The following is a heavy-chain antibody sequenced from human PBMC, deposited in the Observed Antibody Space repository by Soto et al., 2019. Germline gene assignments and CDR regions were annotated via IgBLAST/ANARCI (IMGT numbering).Heavy chain of an antibody. CDR3: ARLASVRGVPTYGMDV. CDR1: GYTFTSYA. CDR2: INVGNGNT. D-gene: IGHD3-10*02. V-gene: IGHV1-3*01. Sequence: ASVKVSCKASGYTFTSYAIHWVRQAPGQRLEWMGWINVGNGNTKYSQKFQGRVTITRDTSASTAYMELSSLRSEDTAVYYCARLASVRGVPTYGMDVWGQGTTVTVSS. J-gene: IGHJ6*02.